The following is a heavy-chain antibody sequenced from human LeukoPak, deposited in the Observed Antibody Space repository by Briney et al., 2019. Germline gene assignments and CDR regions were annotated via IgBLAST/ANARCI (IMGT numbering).Heavy chain of an antibody. CDR3: ASGSPAADY. D-gene: IGHD6-25*01. V-gene: IGHV4-38-2*02. CDR1: GYSISSGYY. Sequence: SQTLSLTCTVSGYSISSGYYWGWIRQPPGKGLEWIGSGHHSGSTYYKSSLKSRVTISLDTSKNQFSLRLRSVTAADTAVYYCASGSPAADYWGQGTLVTVSS. J-gene: IGHJ4*02. CDR2: GHHSGST.